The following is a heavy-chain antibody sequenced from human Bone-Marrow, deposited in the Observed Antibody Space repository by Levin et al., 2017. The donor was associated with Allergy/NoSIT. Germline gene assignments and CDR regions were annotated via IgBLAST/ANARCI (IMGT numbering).Heavy chain of an antibody. J-gene: IGHJ4*02. CDR1: GFTFSDYY. CDR2: ISSSGTTR. D-gene: IGHD3-9*01. Sequence: GESLKISCAASGFTFSDYYISWIRQAPGKGLEWISYISSSGTTRYLVDSLRGRFTISRDNALNSVYLQMNSLRAEDMAVYFCARESPDYDILSGYYGPYFDYWGQGTLVTVSS. CDR3: ARESPDYDILSGYYGPYFDY. V-gene: IGHV3-11*01.